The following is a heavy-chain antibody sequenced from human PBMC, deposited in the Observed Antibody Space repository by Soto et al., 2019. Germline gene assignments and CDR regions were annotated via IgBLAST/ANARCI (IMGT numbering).Heavy chain of an antibody. V-gene: IGHV3-23*01. CDR2: ISGSGDST. CDR3: AKRSSSSTFDY. CDR1: GFTFSSYA. J-gene: IGHJ4*02. D-gene: IGHD6-6*01. Sequence: PGGSLRLSCAASGFTFSSYAMSWVRQAPGKGLEWVSGISGSGDSTYYADTVKGRFTISRDNSKNTLYLQMNSLRAEDTAVYYCAKRSSSSTFDYWGQGTLVTVSS.